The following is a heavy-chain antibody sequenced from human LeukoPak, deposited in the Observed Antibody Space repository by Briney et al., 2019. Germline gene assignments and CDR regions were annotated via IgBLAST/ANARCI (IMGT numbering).Heavy chain of an antibody. J-gene: IGHJ4*02. V-gene: IGHV4-61*02. CDR1: GGSISSGSYY. CDR3: ARSPVGPFFDY. CDR2: IYTSGST. Sequence: PSETLSHTCTVSGGSISSGSYYWSWIRQPAGKRLEWIGRIYTSGSTNYNPSLKSRVTISVDTSKNQFSLRLSSVTAVDTAVYYCARSPVGPFFDYWGQGTLVTVSS.